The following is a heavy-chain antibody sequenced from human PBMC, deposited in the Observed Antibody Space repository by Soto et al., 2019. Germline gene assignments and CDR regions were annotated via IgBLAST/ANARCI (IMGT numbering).Heavy chain of an antibody. D-gene: IGHD1-26*01. CDR1: GYSFTSYW. CDR3: ARGSQPGGIVGPRRGMDV. J-gene: IGHJ6*02. CDR2: IYPGDSDT. Sequence: GESLKISCKGSGYSFTSYWIGWVRQMPGKGLEWMGIIYPGDSDTRYSPSFQGQVTISADKSISTAYLQWSSLKASDTAMYYCARGSQPGGIVGPRRGMDVWGQGTTVTVSS. V-gene: IGHV5-51*01.